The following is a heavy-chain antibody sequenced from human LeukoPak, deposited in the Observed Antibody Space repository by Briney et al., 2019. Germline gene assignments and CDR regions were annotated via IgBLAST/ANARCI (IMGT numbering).Heavy chain of an antibody. CDR1: GFTFSTYG. D-gene: IGHD3-22*01. V-gene: IGHV3-30*03. J-gene: IGHJ2*01. CDR3: ARGRVVVVTDKYWYFDL. CDR2: ISYDGSNK. Sequence: GGSLRLSCAASGFTFSTYGMHWVRQAPGKGLEWVAVISYDGSNKYYADSVKGRFTISRDNSKNTLYLQMNSLRAEDTAVYYCARGRVVVVTDKYWYFDLWGRGTLVTVSS.